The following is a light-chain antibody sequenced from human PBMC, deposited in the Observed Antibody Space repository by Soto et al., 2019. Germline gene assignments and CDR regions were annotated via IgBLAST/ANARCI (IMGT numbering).Light chain of an antibody. CDR1: SSDVGGYNY. CDR3: SSYTSSRSVV. J-gene: IGLJ2*01. V-gene: IGLV2-14*01. Sequence: QSALTQPASVSGSPGQSITISCTGTSSDVGGYNYVSWYQQHPGKAPKLMIYDVSNRPSGVSNRFSGSKSGNTASLTISGLQAEDEADYYCSSYTSSRSVVFGRGTKLTVL. CDR2: DVS.